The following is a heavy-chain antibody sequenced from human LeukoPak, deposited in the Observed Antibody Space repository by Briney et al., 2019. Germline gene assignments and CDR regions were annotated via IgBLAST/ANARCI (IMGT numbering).Heavy chain of an antibody. V-gene: IGHV1-2*06. Sequence: GASLRVSCKASGYTFTGYYLHWVRQAPGQGPEWMGQMNPNSGGTNYAQKFQGRVTMTRDTSISRAYMELSRLISEDTAVYYCARAIDYYSYIDVWGKGTTVTVSS. D-gene: IGHD2/OR15-2a*01. J-gene: IGHJ6*03. CDR2: MNPNSGGT. CDR3: ARAIDYYSYIDV. CDR1: GYTFTGYY.